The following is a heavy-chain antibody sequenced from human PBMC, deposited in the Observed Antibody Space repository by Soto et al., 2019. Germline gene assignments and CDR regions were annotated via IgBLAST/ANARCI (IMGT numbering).Heavy chain of an antibody. D-gene: IGHD2-15*01. CDR1: GFTFSSYA. CDR3: ASSGPVTDFDY. CDR2: ISGSGGST. J-gene: IGHJ4*02. Sequence: EVQLLESGGGLVQPGGSLRLSCAASGFTFSSYAMNWGRQAPGKGLEWVSVISGSGGSTYYADSVKGRFTISRDKAKNTLYLQMNSLRAEDTAVYYCASSGPVTDFDYWGQGTLVSGSS. V-gene: IGHV3-23*01.